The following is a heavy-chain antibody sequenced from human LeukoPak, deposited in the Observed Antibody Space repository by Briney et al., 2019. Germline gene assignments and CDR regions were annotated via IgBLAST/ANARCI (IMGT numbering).Heavy chain of an antibody. J-gene: IGHJ3*02. D-gene: IGHD2-15*01. Sequence: ASVKVSCKASGYTFTSYAMNWVRQAPGQGLEWMGWINTNTGNPTYAQGFTGRFVFSLGTSVSTAYLQISSLKAEDTAVYYCAREVVVAARGSFAFDIWGQGTMVTVSS. CDR1: GYTFTSYA. CDR3: AREVVVAARGSFAFDI. CDR2: INTNTGNP. V-gene: IGHV7-4-1*02.